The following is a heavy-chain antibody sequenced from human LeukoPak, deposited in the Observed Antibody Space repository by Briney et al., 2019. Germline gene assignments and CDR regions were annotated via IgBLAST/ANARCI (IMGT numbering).Heavy chain of an antibody. V-gene: IGHV4-59*01. J-gene: IGHJ4*02. CDR2: IYYSGST. D-gene: IGHD6-6*01. CDR3: ARDLKGSSSGVAAD. CDR1: GGSISSYY. Sequence: SETLSLTCTVSGGSISSYYWSWIRQPPGKGLGWIGYIYYSGSTNYNPSLKSRVTISVDTSKNQFSLKLSSVTAADTAVYYCARDLKGSSSGVAADWGQGTLVTVSS.